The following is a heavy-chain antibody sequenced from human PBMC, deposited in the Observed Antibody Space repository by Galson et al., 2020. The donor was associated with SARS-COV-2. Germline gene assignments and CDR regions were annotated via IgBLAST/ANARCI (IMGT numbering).Heavy chain of an antibody. CDR1: GFTFSSYW. J-gene: IGHJ5*02. V-gene: IGHV3-7*01. CDR3: ARDMDYGSGSYFSPFNWFDP. CDR2: IKQDGSEK. D-gene: IGHD3-10*01. Sequence: QLGESLKISCAASGFTFSSYWMSWVRQAPGKGLEWVANIKQDGSEKYYVDSVKGRFTISRDNAKNSLYLQMNSLRAEDTAVYYCARDMDYGSGSYFSPFNWFDPWGQGTLVTVSS.